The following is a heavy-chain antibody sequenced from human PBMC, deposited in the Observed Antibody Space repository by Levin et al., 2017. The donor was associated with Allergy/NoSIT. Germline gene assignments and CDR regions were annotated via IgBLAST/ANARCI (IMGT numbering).Heavy chain of an antibody. J-gene: IGHJ5*02. V-gene: IGHV5-51*01. CDR2: IYPRDSDT. CDR3: VRGGNRANYDWFDT. D-gene: IGHD4-23*01. CDR1: GYSFASFW. Sequence: GGSLRLSCKGSGYSFASFWLGWVRQTPGKGLQYMGIIYPRDSDTRYSPSLQGHVTISADESINTAYLQWSSLKASDTAIYFCVRGGNRANYDWFDTWGQGTQVTVSS.